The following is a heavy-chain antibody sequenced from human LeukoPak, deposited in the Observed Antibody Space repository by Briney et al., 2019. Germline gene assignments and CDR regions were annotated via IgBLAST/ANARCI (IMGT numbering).Heavy chain of an antibody. CDR1: GGSFSGYY. V-gene: IGHV4-34*01. CDR3: ARESPYYYGSGSYYKAAPYYFDY. Sequence: SETLSLTCAVCGGSFSGYYWSWIRQPPGKGLEWIGEINHSGSTNYNPSLKSRVTISVDTSKNQFSLKLSSVTAADTAVYYCARESPYYYGSGSYYKAAPYYFDYWGQGTLVTVSS. J-gene: IGHJ4*02. D-gene: IGHD3-10*01. CDR2: INHSGST.